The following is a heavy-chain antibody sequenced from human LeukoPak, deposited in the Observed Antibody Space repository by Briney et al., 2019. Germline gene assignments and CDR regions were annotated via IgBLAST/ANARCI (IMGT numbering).Heavy chain of an antibody. V-gene: IGHV3-15*01. CDR1: GFTFSNAW. CDR3: TRGRWVGNCGGDCYSSYYYYYMDV. J-gene: IGHJ6*03. CDR2: IKSKTDGGTT. D-gene: IGHD2-21*02. Sequence: AGGSLRLSCAASGFTFSNAWMSWVRQAPGKGLEWVGRIKSKTDGGTTEYAASVKGRFTISRDDSKSIAYLQMNSLKTEDTAVYYCTRGRWVGNCGGDCYSSYYYYYMDVWGKGTTVTVSS.